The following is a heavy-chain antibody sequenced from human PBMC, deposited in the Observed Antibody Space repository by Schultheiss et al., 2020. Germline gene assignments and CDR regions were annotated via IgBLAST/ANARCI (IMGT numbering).Heavy chain of an antibody. CDR2: ISHDGNNK. Sequence: GGSLRLSCAASGFTFSSYGMHWVRQAPGKGLEWVAVISHDGNNKNYADSVKGRLTISRDNSKNTLYLQMNSLRAEDTAVYYCARELGLPAAMFGYYGMDVWGQGTTVTVSS. J-gene: IGHJ6*02. CDR3: ARELGLPAAMFGYYGMDV. V-gene: IGHV3-30*03. D-gene: IGHD2-2*01. CDR1: GFTFSSYG.